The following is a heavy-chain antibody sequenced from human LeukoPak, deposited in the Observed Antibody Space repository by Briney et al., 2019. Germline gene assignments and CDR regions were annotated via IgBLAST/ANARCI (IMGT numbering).Heavy chain of an antibody. J-gene: IGHJ6*03. CDR3: ARDGSATYGFWSGSYPEWADYYYFYMDV. CDR1: GYTFTSYG. CDR2: ISAYNGNT. Sequence: ASVKVSCKASGYTFTSYGISWVRQAPGQGLEWMGWISAYNGNTNYAQKLQGRVTMTTDTSTSTAYMELRSLRSDDTAVYYCARDGSATYGFWSGSYPEWADYYYFYMDVWGKGTTVTVSS. V-gene: IGHV1-18*01. D-gene: IGHD3-3*01.